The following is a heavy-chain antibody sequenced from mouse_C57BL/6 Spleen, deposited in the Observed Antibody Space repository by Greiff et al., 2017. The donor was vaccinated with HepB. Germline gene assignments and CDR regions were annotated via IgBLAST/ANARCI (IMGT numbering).Heavy chain of an antibody. J-gene: IGHJ3*01. CDR3: TGNWAWFAY. D-gene: IGHD4-1*01. CDR2: IRLKSDNYAT. V-gene: IGHV6-3*01. CDR1: GFTFSNYW. Sequence: EVKLVESGGGLVQPGGSMKLSCVASGFTFSNYWMNWVRQSPENGLEWVAQIRLKSDNYATHYAESVKGRFTISRDDSKSSVYLQMSNLRAEDTGIYYCTGNWAWFAYWGQGTLVTVSA.